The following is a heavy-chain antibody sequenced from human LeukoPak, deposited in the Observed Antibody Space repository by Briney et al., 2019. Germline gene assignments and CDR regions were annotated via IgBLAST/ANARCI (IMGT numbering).Heavy chain of an antibody. J-gene: IGHJ5*02. D-gene: IGHD3-16*01. CDR2: ISNSGSTI. CDR3: ARIRGWGSPCDH. CDR1: GFTFSTYS. V-gene: IGHV3-48*04. Sequence: PGGSLRLSCAASGFTFSTYSMNWVRQAPGKGLEWVSYISNSGSTILYADSVKGRFTISRDNAKNSLFLQMNSLRTEDRAVYYCARIRGWGSPCDHWGQGTLVTVSS.